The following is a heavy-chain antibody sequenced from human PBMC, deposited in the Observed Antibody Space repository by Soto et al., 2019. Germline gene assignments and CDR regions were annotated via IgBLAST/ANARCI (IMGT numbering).Heavy chain of an antibody. CDR3: ARGRQQLVYGMDV. D-gene: IGHD6-13*01. CDR1: GFTFSSYG. V-gene: IGHV3-33*01. Sequence: PGGSLRLSCAASGFTFSSYGMHWVRQAPGKGLEWVAVIWYDGSNKYYADSVKGRFTISRDNSKNTLYLQMNSLRAEDTAVYYCARGRQQLVYGMDVWGQGTTVTVSS. J-gene: IGHJ6*02. CDR2: IWYDGSNK.